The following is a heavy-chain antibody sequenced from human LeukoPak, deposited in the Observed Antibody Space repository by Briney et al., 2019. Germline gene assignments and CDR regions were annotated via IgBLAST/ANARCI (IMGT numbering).Heavy chain of an antibody. J-gene: IGHJ4*02. Sequence: GGSLRLSCSASGFTFDSYEMHWVRQAPGKGLEYVSGISRNGRTTRNGDSVKGRFTISRDNSKNTLYMQMNSLRAEDTAEYYCAKAGLLWFGELLYHPHFDYWGQGTLVTVSS. CDR1: GFTFDSYE. CDR3: AKAGLLWFGELLYHPHFDY. V-gene: IGHV3-64*04. CDR2: ISRNGRTT. D-gene: IGHD3-10*01.